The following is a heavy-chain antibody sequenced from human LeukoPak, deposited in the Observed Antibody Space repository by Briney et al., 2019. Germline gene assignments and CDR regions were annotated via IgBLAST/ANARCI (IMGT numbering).Heavy chain of an antibody. CDR3: ARDGVYSGSYPNWFDP. CDR2: IYTSGST. V-gene: IGHV4-4*07. Sequence: SETLSLTCTVSGGSISSYYWSWIRQPAGKGLEWIGRIYTSGSTNYNPSLKSRVTMSLDTSKNQFSLKLTSVTAADTAVYYCARDGVYSGSYPNWFDPWGQGTLVTVSS. J-gene: IGHJ5*02. D-gene: IGHD1-26*01. CDR1: GGSISSYY.